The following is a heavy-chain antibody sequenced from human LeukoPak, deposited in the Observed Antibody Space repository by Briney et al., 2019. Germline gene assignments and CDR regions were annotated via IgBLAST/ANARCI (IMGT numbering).Heavy chain of an antibody. CDR2: IYYSGST. V-gene: IGHV4-59*08. CDR1: GGSISSYY. Sequence: PSETLSLTCTVSGGSISSYYWSWIRQPPGKGLEWIGYIYYSGSTNYNPSLKSRVTISVDTSKNQFSLKLSSVTAADTAVYYCASRHVTMIVVVISTLDDAFDIWGQGTMVTVSS. J-gene: IGHJ3*02. CDR3: ASRHVTMIVVVISTLDDAFDI. D-gene: IGHD3-22*01.